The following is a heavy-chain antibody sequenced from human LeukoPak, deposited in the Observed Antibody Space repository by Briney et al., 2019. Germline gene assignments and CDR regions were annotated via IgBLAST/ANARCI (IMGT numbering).Heavy chain of an antibody. V-gene: IGHV3-48*01. Sequence: GGSLRLSCAASGFTFSTYSMNWVRQAPGRGLEWVSYISGSSNTIYYADSVKGRFTISRDNAKTSLYLQMNSLRPEDTAVYYCARSPTTVTTFGYYYYMDVWGKGTTVTVSS. CDR3: ARSPTTVTTFGYYYYMDV. CDR2: ISGSSNTI. CDR1: GFTFSTYS. J-gene: IGHJ6*03. D-gene: IGHD4-17*01.